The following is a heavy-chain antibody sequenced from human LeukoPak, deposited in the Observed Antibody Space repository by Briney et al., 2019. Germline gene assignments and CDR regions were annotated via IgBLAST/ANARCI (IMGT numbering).Heavy chain of an antibody. Sequence: PGGSLRLSCAASGFTFDDYGMSWVRQAPGKGLEWVSGINWNGGSTYYADSVKGRFTISRDNSKNTLYLQMNSLRAEDTAVYYCAKGGGYDYYYYYYMDVWGKGTTVTISS. CDR1: GFTFDDYG. CDR3: AKGGGYDYYYYYYMDV. V-gene: IGHV3-20*04. CDR2: INWNGGST. J-gene: IGHJ6*03. D-gene: IGHD5-12*01.